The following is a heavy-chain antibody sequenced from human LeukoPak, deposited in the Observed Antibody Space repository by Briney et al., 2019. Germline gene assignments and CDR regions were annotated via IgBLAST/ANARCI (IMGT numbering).Heavy chain of an antibody. Sequence: PSETLSLTCTVSGGSISSYYWSWIRQPPGKGLEWIGYIYYSGSTNYNPSLKSRVTISVDTSKNQFSLKLSSVTAADTAVYYCARDNDIYGYYYYYMDVWGKGTTVTVSS. V-gene: IGHV4-59*12. J-gene: IGHJ6*03. CDR3: ARDNDIYGYYYYYMDV. D-gene: IGHD3-3*02. CDR1: GGSISSYY. CDR2: IYYSGST.